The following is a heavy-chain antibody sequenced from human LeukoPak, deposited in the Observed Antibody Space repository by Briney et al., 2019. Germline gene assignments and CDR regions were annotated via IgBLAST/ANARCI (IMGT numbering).Heavy chain of an antibody. CDR1: TFTFSTFD. J-gene: IGHJ4*02. CDR2: ISSSGSTM. V-gene: IGHV3-48*03. CDR3: ARFGEYYYDSSGYYGGGFDY. Sequence: GGSLRLSCEASTFTFSTFDMNWVRQAPGKGLAWVSYISSSGSTMYYADSVKGRFTISRDNAKNSLYLQMNSLRAEDTAVYYCARFGEYYYDSSGYYGGGFDYWGQGTLVTVSS. D-gene: IGHD3-22*01.